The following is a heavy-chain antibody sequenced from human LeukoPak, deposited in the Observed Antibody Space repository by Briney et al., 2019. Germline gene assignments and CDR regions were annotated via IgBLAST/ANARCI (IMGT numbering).Heavy chain of an antibody. CDR1: VSTFTGYY. CDR3: ARTDCSGGSCYAGDAFDI. V-gene: IGHV1-2*02. J-gene: IGHJ3*02. CDR2: INPNRGGT. D-gene: IGHD2-15*01. Sequence: GASVKVSLKASVSTFTGYYMQWVRQPPAQGLEWMGWINPNRGGTNYAQTFQGRVRMTRDTPISTAYMELSRLRSDDTAVYYCARTDCSGGSCYAGDAFDIWGQGTMVTVSS.